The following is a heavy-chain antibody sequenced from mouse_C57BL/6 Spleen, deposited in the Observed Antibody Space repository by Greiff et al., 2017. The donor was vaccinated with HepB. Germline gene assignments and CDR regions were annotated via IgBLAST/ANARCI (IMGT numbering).Heavy chain of an antibody. Sequence: LQESGAELARPGASVKLSCKASGYTFTSYGISWVKQRTGQGLEWIGEIYPRSGNTYYNEKFKGKATLTADKSSSTAYMELRSLTSEDSAVYFCARGDGYPYWYFDVWGTGTTVTVSS. V-gene: IGHV1-81*01. CDR1: GYTFTSYG. J-gene: IGHJ1*03. D-gene: IGHD2-3*01. CDR3: ARGDGYPYWYFDV. CDR2: IYPRSGNT.